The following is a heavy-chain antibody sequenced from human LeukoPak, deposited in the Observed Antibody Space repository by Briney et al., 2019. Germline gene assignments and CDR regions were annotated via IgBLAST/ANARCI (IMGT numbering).Heavy chain of an antibody. CDR3: ASLYSSGWYGMDV. CDR1: GGSISSYY. D-gene: IGHD6-19*01. Sequence: SETLSLTCTVSGGSISSYYWSWIRQPPGKGLEWIGYIYYSGSTNYNPSLKSRVTISVDASKNQFSLKLSSVTAADTAVYYCASLYSSGWYGMDVWGQGTTVTVSS. J-gene: IGHJ6*02. V-gene: IGHV4-59*01. CDR2: IYYSGST.